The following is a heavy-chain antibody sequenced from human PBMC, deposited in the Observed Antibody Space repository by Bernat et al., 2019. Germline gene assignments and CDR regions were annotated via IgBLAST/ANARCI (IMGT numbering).Heavy chain of an antibody. D-gene: IGHD3-3*01. CDR3: APPHLNAFWAFDP. Sequence: EVQLVESGGGLVQPGGSLRLSCAASGFTFRSYWMHWVRQGPGKGLVWVARINSDGSDTNYADFVRGRFTISRDNAKNTLYLQMNSLRADDTAVYYCAPPHLNAFWAFDPWGQGTLVSVSS. J-gene: IGHJ5*02. CDR1: GFTFRSYW. V-gene: IGHV3-74*01. CDR2: INSDGSDT.